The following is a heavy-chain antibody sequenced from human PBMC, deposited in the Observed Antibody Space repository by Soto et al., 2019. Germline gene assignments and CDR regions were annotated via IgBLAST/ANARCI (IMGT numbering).Heavy chain of an antibody. V-gene: IGHV4-59*08. Sequence: SETLSLTCTVSGGSISSYYWSWIRQPPGKGLEWIGYIYYSGSTNYNPSLKSRVTISVDTSKNQFSLKLSSVTAADTAVYYCARLVPITIFGPEQDYYYMDVWGKGTTVTVSS. D-gene: IGHD3-3*01. CDR1: GGSISSYY. CDR2: IYYSGST. CDR3: ARLVPITIFGPEQDYYYMDV. J-gene: IGHJ6*03.